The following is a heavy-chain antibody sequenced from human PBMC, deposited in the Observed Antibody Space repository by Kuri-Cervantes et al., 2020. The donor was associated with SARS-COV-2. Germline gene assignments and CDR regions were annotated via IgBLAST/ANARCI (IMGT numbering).Heavy chain of an antibody. CDR2: IIPIFGTA. V-gene: IGHV1-69*06. D-gene: IGHD6-19*01. CDR1: GGTFSSYA. CDR3: ARDRGSSGWSWVYYYYGMDV. Sequence: SVKVSCKASGGTFSSYAISWVRQAPGQGLEWMGGIIPIFGTANYAQKFQGRVTITADKSTSTAYMELRSLRSDDTAVYYCARDRGSSGWSWVYYYYGMDVWGRGTTVTVSS. J-gene: IGHJ6*02.